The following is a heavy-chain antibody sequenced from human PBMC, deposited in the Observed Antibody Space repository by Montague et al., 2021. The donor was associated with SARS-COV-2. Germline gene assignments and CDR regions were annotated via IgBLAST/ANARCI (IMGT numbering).Heavy chain of an antibody. V-gene: IGHV3-30*09. CDR2: ISYDGSNK. Sequence: SLISCAASGFTFNNYAMHWVRQAPGKGLEWVAIISYDGSNKYYADSVKGRFAISRDNSKNTLYLQMNSLRAEDTAVYYCVRASLIKARIAVAGTTVYWGQGTLVTISS. J-gene: IGHJ4*02. CDR1: GFTFNNYA. D-gene: IGHD6-19*01. CDR3: VRASLIKARIAVAGTTVY.